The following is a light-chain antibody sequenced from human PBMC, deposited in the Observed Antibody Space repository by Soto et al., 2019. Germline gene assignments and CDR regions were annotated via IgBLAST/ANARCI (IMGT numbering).Light chain of an antibody. V-gene: IGKV3-20*01. CDR1: QSISSNH. CDR3: QQYATLPIT. J-gene: IGKJ5*01. CDR2: GAS. Sequence: EIVLTQSPGTLSLSLGERATLSCRASQSISSNHLAWYQQKPGQTPRLLIYGASSRATGIPDRFSGSGSGTDFTLTISGLEPEDFAVYYCQQYATLPITFGQGARLETK.